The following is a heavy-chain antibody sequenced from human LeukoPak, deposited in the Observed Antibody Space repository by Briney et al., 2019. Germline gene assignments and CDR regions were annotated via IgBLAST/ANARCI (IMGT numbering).Heavy chain of an antibody. D-gene: IGHD1-26*01. CDR1: GGSISSSSYY. CDR2: IYYSGST. V-gene: IGHV4-39*01. J-gene: IGHJ4*02. CDR3: ARQSGSRDY. Sequence: PSETLSLTCTVSGGSISSSSYYWGWIRQPPGKGLEWIGSIYYSGSTYYNPPLKSRVTISVDTSKNQFSPKLSSVTAADTAVYYCARQSGSRDYWGQGTLVTVSS.